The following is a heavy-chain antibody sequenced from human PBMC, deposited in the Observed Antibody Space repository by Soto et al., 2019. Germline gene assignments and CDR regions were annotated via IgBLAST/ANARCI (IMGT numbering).Heavy chain of an antibody. D-gene: IGHD6-13*01. CDR2: IYSGGST. CDR3: ARDRRYSSSHYYYYGMDV. CDR1: GFTVSSNY. J-gene: IGHJ6*02. Sequence: PGGSLRLSCAASGFTVSSNYMSWVRQAPGKGLEWVSVIYSGGSTYYADSVKGRFTISRDNSKNTLYLQMNSLRAEDTAVYYCARDRRYSSSHYYYYGMDVWGQGTTVTVSS. V-gene: IGHV3-53*01.